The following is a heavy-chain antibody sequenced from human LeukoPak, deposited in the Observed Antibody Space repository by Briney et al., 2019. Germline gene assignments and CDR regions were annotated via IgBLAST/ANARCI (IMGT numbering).Heavy chain of an antibody. J-gene: IGHJ4*02. CDR2: IYSSGST. Sequence: GGSLRLSCAASELSVSDNYMSWVRQAPGKGLEWVSFIYSSGSTYYADSVRGRFTISRDNSNNTLYLQMNSLRVEDTAVYYCARGRFGLSLDYWGQGTLVTVSS. CDR3: ARGRFGLSLDY. D-gene: IGHD3-16*01. V-gene: IGHV3-66*01. CDR1: ELSVSDNY.